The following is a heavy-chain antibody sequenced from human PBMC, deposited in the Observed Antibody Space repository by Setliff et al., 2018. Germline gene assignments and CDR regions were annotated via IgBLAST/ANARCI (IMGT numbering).Heavy chain of an antibody. CDR3: ARDPRDGSSSPMADN. D-gene: IGHD3-10*01. Sequence: PGGSLRLSCAASGFTFDDYGMSWVRQAPGKGLEWVSGIRWNGGRTGYADSVKGRFTISRDNAKNSLFLQMNSLRVEDTAVYFCARDPRDGSSSPMADNWGQGTLVTVSS. CDR2: IRWNGGRT. CDR1: GFTFDDYG. V-gene: IGHV3-20*04. J-gene: IGHJ4*02.